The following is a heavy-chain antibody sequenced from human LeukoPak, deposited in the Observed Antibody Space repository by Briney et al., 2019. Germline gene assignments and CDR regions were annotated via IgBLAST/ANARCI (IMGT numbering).Heavy chain of an antibody. Sequence: SQTLSLTCTVSGGSISSGGYYWSWIRQHPGKGLEWIGYIYYSGSTYYNPSLKSRVTISVDTSKNQFSLKLSSVTAADTAVHYCARGPLRSGYYRPNWFDPWGQGTLVTVSS. D-gene: IGHD3-3*01. CDR3: ARGPLRSGYYRPNWFDP. V-gene: IGHV4-31*03. J-gene: IGHJ5*02. CDR2: IYYSGST. CDR1: GGSISSGGYY.